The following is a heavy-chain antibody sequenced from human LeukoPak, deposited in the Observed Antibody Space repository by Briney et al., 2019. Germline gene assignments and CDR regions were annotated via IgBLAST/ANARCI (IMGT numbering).Heavy chain of an antibody. CDR2: IIPMFGTA. D-gene: IGHD2-2*01. CDR3: ARVVTPRYCSSPTCYWKGWFDP. CDR1: GYTFTSYD. Sequence: SVKVSCKASGYTFTSYDINWVRQAPGQGLEWMGGIIPMFGTANYAQKFQGRVTITADESTSTAYMELSSLRSDDTAVYNCARVVTPRYCSSPTCYWKGWFDPWGQGTLVTVSS. V-gene: IGHV1-69*13. J-gene: IGHJ5*02.